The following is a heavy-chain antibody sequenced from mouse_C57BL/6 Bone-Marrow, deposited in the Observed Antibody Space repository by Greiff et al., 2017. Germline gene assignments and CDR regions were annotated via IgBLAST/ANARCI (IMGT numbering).Heavy chain of an antibody. CDR2: IYPRSGNT. J-gene: IGHJ2*01. CDR3: ARDHYYGSSLYYFDY. CDR1: GYTFTSYG. D-gene: IGHD1-1*01. Sequence: VQLQESGAELARPGASMKLSCKASGYTFTSYGISWVKQRTGQGLEWIGEIYPRSGNTYYNEKFKGKATLTADKSSSTAYMELRSLTSEDSAVYFCARDHYYGSSLYYFDYWGQGTTLTVSS. V-gene: IGHV1-81*01.